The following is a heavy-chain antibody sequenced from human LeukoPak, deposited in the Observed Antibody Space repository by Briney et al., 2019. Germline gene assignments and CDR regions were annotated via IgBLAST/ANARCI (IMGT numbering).Heavy chain of an antibody. J-gene: IGHJ6*02. CDR3: ARATVGMDV. CDR2: ITAAGDT. D-gene: IGHD4-17*01. V-gene: IGHV3-13*01. Sequence: PGGSLRLSCAASGFTFSNYDMHWFRQATGKSLEWVSAITAAGDTYYPDSVKGRFTISRENAKSSLYLQMNSLRAGDTAVYYCARATVGMDVWGQGTTVTVSS. CDR1: GFTFSNYD.